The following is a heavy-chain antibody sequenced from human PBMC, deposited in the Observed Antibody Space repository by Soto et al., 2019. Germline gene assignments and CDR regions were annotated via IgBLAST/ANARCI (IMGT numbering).Heavy chain of an antibody. CDR2: IIPIFGTA. V-gene: IGHV1-69*13. J-gene: IGHJ5*02. Sequence: SVKVSCKASGGTFSSYAISWVRQAPGQGLEWRGGIIPIFGTANYAQKYQGRVTITADESTSTAYMELSSLRSEDTAVYYGAKDYRNGDKPNWFDPWGQGTLVTVSS. D-gene: IGHD4-17*01. CDR3: AKDYRNGDKPNWFDP. CDR1: GGTFSSYA.